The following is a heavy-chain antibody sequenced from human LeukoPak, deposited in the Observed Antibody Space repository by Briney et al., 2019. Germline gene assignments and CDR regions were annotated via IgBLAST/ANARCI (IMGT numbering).Heavy chain of an antibody. V-gene: IGHV1-69*02. CDR2: IIPILGIA. J-gene: IGHJ2*01. Sequence: SVKVSCKASGGTFSSYTISWVRQAPGQGLEWMGRIIPILGIANYAQKFQGRVTLTADKSTSTAYMELSSLRSEDTAVYYCAKTATLSPYVDWYFDLWGRGTLVTVSS. CDR1: GGTFSSYT. CDR3: AKTATLSPYVDWYFDL. D-gene: IGHD2-15*01.